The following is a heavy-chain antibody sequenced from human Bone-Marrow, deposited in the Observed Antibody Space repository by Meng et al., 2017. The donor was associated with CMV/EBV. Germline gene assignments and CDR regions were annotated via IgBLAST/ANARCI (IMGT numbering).Heavy chain of an antibody. CDR1: GVTFSSYA. CDR3: AKESSSDYYGKHYYYGVDV. Sequence: GGSLRLSCAASGVTFSSYAMHWVRQAPGKGLEWVAVIWYDGRNKYYADSVKGRFTISRDNSKNTLYLQMNSLSAEDTAVYYCAKESSSDYYGKHYYYGVDVWGQGTKVTVSS. J-gene: IGHJ6*01. V-gene: IGHV3-33*06. CDR2: IWYDGRNK. D-gene: IGHD3-22*01.